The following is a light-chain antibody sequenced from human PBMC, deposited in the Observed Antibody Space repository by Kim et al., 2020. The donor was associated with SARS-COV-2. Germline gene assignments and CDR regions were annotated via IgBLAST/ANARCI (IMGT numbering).Light chain of an antibody. Sequence: SYELTQPPSVSVSPGQTVNITCSGHRLGDKYACWYQQKPGQSPVLVIHHDCNRPSGIPERLSGSNSGNTATLTISETQAVDEDDSLCQAWVSTTVVFGGG. J-gene: IGLJ2*01. CDR2: HDC. CDR1: RLGDKY. V-gene: IGLV3-1*01. CDR3: QAWVSTTVV.